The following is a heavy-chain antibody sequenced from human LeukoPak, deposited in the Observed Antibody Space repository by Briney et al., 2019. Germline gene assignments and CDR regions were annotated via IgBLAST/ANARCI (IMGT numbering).Heavy chain of an antibody. CDR3: ARDEPTLVPAAIADAFDI. CDR2: ISASNGNT. D-gene: IGHD2-2*02. V-gene: IGHV1-18*01. CDR1: GYTFTNFG. Sequence: ASVKVSCKASGYTFTNFGISWVRQVPGQGLEWMGWISASNGNTKSVQKFQGRVTMTTDTSTTTAYMELRRLRSDDTAVYYCARDEPTLVPAAIADAFDIWGQGTMVTVSS. J-gene: IGHJ3*02.